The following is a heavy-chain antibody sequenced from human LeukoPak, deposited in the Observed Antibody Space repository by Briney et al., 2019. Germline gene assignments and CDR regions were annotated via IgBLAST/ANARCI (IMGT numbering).Heavy chain of an antibody. Sequence: GGSLRLSCAASGFTFSSYAMSWVRQAPGKGLEWVSAISGSGGSTYYADSVKGRFTISRDNSKNTLYLQMNSLRAEDTAVYYCAKVRMITMIAYDAFDIWGQGTMVTVSS. CDR3: AKVRMITMIAYDAFDI. D-gene: IGHD3-22*01. J-gene: IGHJ3*02. CDR2: ISGSGGST. CDR1: GFTFSSYA. V-gene: IGHV3-23*01.